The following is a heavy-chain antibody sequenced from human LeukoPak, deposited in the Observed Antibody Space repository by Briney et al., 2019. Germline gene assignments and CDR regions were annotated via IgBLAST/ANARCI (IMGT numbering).Heavy chain of an antibody. V-gene: IGHV3-30*01. Sequence: GGSLRLSCAASGFTFSSYAMHWVRQAPGKGLEWVAVISYDGSNKYYADSVKGRFTISRDNSKNTLYLQMNSLRAEDTAVYYCATDTAMVLYYGMDVWGQGTTVTVSS. CDR3: ATDTAMVLYYGMDV. CDR2: ISYDGSNK. CDR1: GFTFSSYA. D-gene: IGHD5-18*01. J-gene: IGHJ6*02.